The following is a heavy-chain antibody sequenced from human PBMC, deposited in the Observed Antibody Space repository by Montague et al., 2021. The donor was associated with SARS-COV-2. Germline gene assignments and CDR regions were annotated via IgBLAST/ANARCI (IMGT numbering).Heavy chain of an antibody. CDR1: GGSVSSYY. Sequence: ETLSLTCTVSGGSVSSYYWSWIRQPPGKGLEWIGYIYYSGSTNYNPSLKSRVTISVDTSKNQFSLKLSSVTAADTAVYYCARENNWNLNGWFDPWGQGTLVTVSS. CDR2: IYYSGST. CDR3: ARENNWNLNGWFDP. D-gene: IGHD1-20*01. J-gene: IGHJ5*02. V-gene: IGHV4-59*02.